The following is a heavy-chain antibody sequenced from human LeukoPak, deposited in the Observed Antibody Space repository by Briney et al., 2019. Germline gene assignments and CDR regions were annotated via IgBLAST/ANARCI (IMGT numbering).Heavy chain of an antibody. J-gene: IGHJ5*02. CDR1: GFTVISNY. V-gene: IGHV3-53*01. D-gene: IGHD3-22*01. CDR3: ARDYYDSSGPNWFDP. Sequence: GGSLRLSCAASGFTVISNYMSWVRQAPGKGLEWVSVIYSGGSTYYADSVKGRFTISRDNSKNTLYLQMNSLRAEDTAVYYCARDYYDSSGPNWFDPWGQGTLVTVSS. CDR2: IYSGGST.